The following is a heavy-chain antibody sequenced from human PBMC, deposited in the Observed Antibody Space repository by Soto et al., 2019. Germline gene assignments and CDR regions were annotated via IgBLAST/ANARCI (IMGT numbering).Heavy chain of an antibody. CDR3: ARDIRANNCFDP. J-gene: IGHJ5*02. V-gene: IGHV4-4*08. CDR2: IYKSGSA. CDR1: GGSVSSYY. Sequence: PSETLSLTCTVSGGSVSSYYWNWIRQPPGKGLEWIGNIYKSGSANYNPSHKSRVNISLDTSKNQFSLKLHSVTAADTAVYFCARDIRANNCFDPWGQGTLVTVSS.